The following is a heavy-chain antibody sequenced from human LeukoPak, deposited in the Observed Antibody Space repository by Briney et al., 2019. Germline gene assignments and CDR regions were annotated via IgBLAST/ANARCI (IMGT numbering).Heavy chain of an antibody. CDR3: ASLRADSSGYYLIDY. V-gene: IGHV1-18*01. Sequence: ASVKVSCKASGYTFTSYGISWVRQAPGQGLEWMGWISAYNGNTNYAQKLQGRVTMTTDTSTSTAYMELRSLRSDDTAVYYCASLRADSSGYYLIDYWGQGTLVTVSS. J-gene: IGHJ4*02. CDR1: GYTFTSYG. CDR2: ISAYNGNT. D-gene: IGHD3-22*01.